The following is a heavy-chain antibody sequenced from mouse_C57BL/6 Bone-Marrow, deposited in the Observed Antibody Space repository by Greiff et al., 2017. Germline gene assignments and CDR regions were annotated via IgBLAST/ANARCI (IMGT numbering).Heavy chain of an antibody. Sequence: EVQVVESGGGLVQPGGSLSLSCAASGFTFTDYYMSWVRQPPGKALEWLGFIRNKANGYTTEYSASVKGRFTISRDNSQSILYLQINALRAEDSATYYCVRLYEYDESAMEYWGQGTSVTVSS. CDR1: GFTFTDYY. J-gene: IGHJ4*01. CDR3: VRLYEYDESAMEY. CDR2: IRNKANGYTT. D-gene: IGHD2-4*01. V-gene: IGHV7-3*01.